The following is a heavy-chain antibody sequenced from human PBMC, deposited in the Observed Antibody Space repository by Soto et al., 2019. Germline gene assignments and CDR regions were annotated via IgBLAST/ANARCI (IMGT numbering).Heavy chain of an antibody. CDR1: GYTFTIYY. CDR3: ARGGYSTSSSLYY. D-gene: IGHD2-21*01. J-gene: IGHJ4*02. CDR2: INPVSGDT. V-gene: IGHV1-46*01. Sequence: ASSEGSCKASGYTFTIYYMHWVRQAPGQGLEWMGIINPVSGDTSYAQKFQGTVTMTRDTSTSTVFMELSSLRSEDTALYYCARGGYSTSSSLYYWGQGTLVTVSS.